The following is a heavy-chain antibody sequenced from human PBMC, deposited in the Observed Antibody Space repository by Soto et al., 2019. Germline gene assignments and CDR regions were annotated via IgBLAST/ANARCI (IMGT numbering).Heavy chain of an antibody. J-gene: IGHJ5*02. D-gene: IGHD1-26*01. CDR2: IWNDGSTT. V-gene: IGHV3-33*03. CDR3: ARVVGAPNWFDP. Sequence: PGGSLRLSCATSGFSFSPSGMHWVRQAPGKGLEWVAIIWNDGSTTYYVDSVKGRFTISRDNAKNSLYLQMNSLRAEDTAVYYCARVVGAPNWFDPWGQGTLVTVSS. CDR1: GFSFSPSG.